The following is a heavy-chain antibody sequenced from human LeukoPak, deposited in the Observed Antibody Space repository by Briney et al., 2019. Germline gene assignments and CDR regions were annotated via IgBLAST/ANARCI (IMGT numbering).Heavy chain of an antibody. CDR1: GYTFTGYY. D-gene: IGHD6-13*01. CDR3: AIAAAGSILGRFDY. Sequence: ASVSVSCKASGYTFTGYYMHWVRQAPGQGLEWMGWINPNSGCTSYAQKFQGRVTMTRDTSISTAYVELRRLRSDDTAVYYCAIAAAGSILGRFDYWGQGTLVTVSS. V-gene: IGHV1-2*02. J-gene: IGHJ4*02. CDR2: INPNSGCT.